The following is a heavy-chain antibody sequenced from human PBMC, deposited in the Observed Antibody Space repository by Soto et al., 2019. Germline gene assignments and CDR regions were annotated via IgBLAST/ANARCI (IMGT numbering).Heavy chain of an antibody. J-gene: IGHJ4*02. CDR3: ARLRGYCSGGSCYHFDC. CDR1: GGSISSSSYY. V-gene: IGHV4-39*01. CDR2: IYYSGTT. Sequence: TSETLSLTCTVSGGSISSSSYYWGWIRQTPGKGREWIGSIYYSGTTNYNPSLKSRVSISVDTSKNQFSLRLSSVTAVDTAIYYCARLRGYCSGGSCYHFDCWGQGTLVTVSS. D-gene: IGHD2-15*01.